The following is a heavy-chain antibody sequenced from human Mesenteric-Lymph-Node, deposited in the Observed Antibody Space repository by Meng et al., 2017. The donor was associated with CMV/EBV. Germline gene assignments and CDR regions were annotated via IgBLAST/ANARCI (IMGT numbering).Heavy chain of an antibody. Sequence: SGPTLVKPTQTLTLTCTFPGFSLSTSGVGVGWIRQPPGKALEWLALIYWNDDNRYRPALKSRLTITKDTSKNQVVLTMTNMDPVDTATYYSAHWARYDYVWWSYRYTKGTFDYWGQGTLVTVSS. V-gene: IGHV2-5*01. D-gene: IGHD3-16*02. CDR1: GFSLSTSGVG. CDR3: AHWARYDYVWWSYRYTKGTFDY. J-gene: IGHJ4*02. CDR2: IYWNDDN.